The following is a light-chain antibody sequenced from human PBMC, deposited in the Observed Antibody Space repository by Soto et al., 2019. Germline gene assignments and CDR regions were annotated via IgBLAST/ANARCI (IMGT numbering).Light chain of an antibody. J-gene: IGLJ1*01. CDR3: SSYTSSSTLRV. V-gene: IGLV2-14*01. CDR1: SSDVGGYNY. Sequence: QSVLTQPASVSGSPGQSITISCTGTSSDVGGYNYVSWYQQHPGKAPKLMIYDVSNRPSGVSNRFSGSKSGNTASLTISELQAEYVADYYCSSYTSSSTLRVFGTGTKVTVL. CDR2: DVS.